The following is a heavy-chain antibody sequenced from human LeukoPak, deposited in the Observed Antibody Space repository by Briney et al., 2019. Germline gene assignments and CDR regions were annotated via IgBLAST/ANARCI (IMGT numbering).Heavy chain of an antibody. D-gene: IGHD5-24*01. V-gene: IGHV4-34*01. J-gene: IGHJ4*02. CDR2: INHSGST. CDR3: ARGGDGYNRECFDY. Sequence: SETLSLTCAVHGGSFSGYYWSWIRQPPGKGLEWIGEINHSGSTNYNPSLKSRVTISVDTSKNQFSLKLSSVTAADTAVYYCARGGDGYNRECFDYWGQGTLVTVSS. CDR1: GGSFSGYY.